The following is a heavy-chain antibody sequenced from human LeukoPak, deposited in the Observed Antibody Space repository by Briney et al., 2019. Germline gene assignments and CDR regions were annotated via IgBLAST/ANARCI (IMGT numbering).Heavy chain of an antibody. V-gene: IGHV4-61*01. D-gene: IGHD3-10*01. CDR1: GYSISSGYY. Sequence: PSDTLSLTCTVSGYSISSGYYWGWIRQPPGKALEWIGYIYYSGDTNYNPSLKSRVSVSVDTSKKQFSLNPRSVTAADTAVYYCVRGPYGSSISNWFDPWGQGILVAVSS. J-gene: IGHJ5*02. CDR2: IYYSGDT. CDR3: VRGPYGSSISNWFDP.